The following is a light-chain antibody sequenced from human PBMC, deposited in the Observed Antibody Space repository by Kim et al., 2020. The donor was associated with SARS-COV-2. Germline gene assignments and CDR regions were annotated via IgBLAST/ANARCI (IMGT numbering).Light chain of an antibody. V-gene: IGKV2-28*01. CDR3: MQALQTPPWT. CDR2: LAS. J-gene: IGKJ1*01. Sequence: DVVMSQSPLSLPVTPGEPASISCTSSQSLLHSNGYNYLDWYLQKPGQSPQLLIYLASNRASGVPDRFSGSGSGTDFTLKISRVEAEDVGLYYCMQALQTPPWTFGPGTKVDIK. CDR1: QSLLHSNGYNY.